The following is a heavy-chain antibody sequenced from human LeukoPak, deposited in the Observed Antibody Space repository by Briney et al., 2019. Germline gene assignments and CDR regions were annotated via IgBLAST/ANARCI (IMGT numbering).Heavy chain of an antibody. CDR1: GFTFNHYW. CDR2: IKEDGSEK. J-gene: IGHJ4*02. V-gene: IGHV3-7*01. D-gene: IGHD3-16*01. Sequence: GGSLRLSCAASGFTFNHYWMTWVRQAPGKGLEWVANIKEDGSEKYYVDSVRGRFTISRDNAKKSLDLEMNSLRAEDTAVYYCARDDELTLGKDFWDRGTLVRVSS. CDR3: ARDDELTLGKDF.